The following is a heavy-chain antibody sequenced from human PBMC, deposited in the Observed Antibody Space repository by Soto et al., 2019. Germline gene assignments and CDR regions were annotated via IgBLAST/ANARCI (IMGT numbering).Heavy chain of an antibody. V-gene: IGHV3-23*01. CDR2: ISGSGGST. CDR3: AIDGSGVASEAFDI. J-gene: IGHJ3*02. CDR1: GFTFSSYA. D-gene: IGHD3-10*01. Sequence: EVQLLESGGGLVQPGGSLRLSCAASGFTFSSYAMSWVRQAPGKGLEWVSAISGSGGSTYYADAVKGRFTISRDNSKNALYLQMNILRAEDKAGYCCAIDGSGVASEAFDIWGQGTMGPVSS.